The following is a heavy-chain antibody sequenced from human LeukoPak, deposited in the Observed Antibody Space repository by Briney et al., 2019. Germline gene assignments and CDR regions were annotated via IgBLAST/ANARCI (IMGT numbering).Heavy chain of an antibody. CDR2: IYWDDDK. V-gene: IGHV2-5*02. CDR1: GFSLSTSGVG. J-gene: IGHJ5*02. Sequence: SGPTLGKTTQTLSLTCTFSGFSLSTSGVGVGWIRQPPGKALEWLALIYWDDDKRYSPSLKSRLTITKDTSKNQVVLTMTNMDPVDTATYYCAHRRSGDYVSDWFDPWGQGTLVTVSS. CDR3: AHRRSGDYVSDWFDP. D-gene: IGHD4-17*01.